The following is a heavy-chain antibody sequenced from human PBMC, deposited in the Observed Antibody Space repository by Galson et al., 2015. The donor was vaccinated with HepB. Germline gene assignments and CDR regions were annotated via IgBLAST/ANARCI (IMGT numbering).Heavy chain of an antibody. CDR2: IWYDGSNK. CDR3: ARPVLPQSVLADGMDV. J-gene: IGHJ6*02. CDR1: GFTFSSYG. D-gene: IGHD3-3*01. V-gene: IGHV3-33*01. Sequence: SLRLSFAASGFTFSSYGMHWVRQAPGKGLEWVAVIWYDGSNKYYADSVKGRFTISRDNSKNTLYLQMNSLRAEDTAVYYCARPVLPQSVLADGMDVWGQGTTVTVSS.